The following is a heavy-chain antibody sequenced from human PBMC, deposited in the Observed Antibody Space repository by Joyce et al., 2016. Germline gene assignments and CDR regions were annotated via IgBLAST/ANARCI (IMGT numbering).Heavy chain of an antibody. V-gene: IGHV1-18*01. Sequence: QVQLVQSGAEMKKPAASVKVSCKASGYTFTSYGLSLVRKAPGQGLEWMGWSSIINANTNNAQQYQGRVTMTTDTSTNTAYMEVRRLPADDTAVHYCARDGILRRSYCSGGTCYPRFDFWCRGTLVTVYS. CDR1: GYTFTSYG. CDR2: SSIINANT. CDR3: ARDGILRRSYCSGGTCYPRFDF. D-gene: IGHD2-15*01. J-gene: IGHJ4*02.